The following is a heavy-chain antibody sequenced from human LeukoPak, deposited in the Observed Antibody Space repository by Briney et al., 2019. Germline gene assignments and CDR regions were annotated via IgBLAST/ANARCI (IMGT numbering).Heavy chain of an antibody. D-gene: IGHD1-26*01. Sequence: GGSLRLSCAASGFTFSSYGMSWVRQAPGKGLEWVSAISGSGGSTYYAASVKGRFTISRDNSKNTLYLQMSSLRAEDTAVYYCARGGSYLSAFDIWGQGTMVTVSS. CDR3: ARGGSYLSAFDI. V-gene: IGHV3-23*01. CDR1: GFTFSSYG. CDR2: ISGSGGST. J-gene: IGHJ3*02.